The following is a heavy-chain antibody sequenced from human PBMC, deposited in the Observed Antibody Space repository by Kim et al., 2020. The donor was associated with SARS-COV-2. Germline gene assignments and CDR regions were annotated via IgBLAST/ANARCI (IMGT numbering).Heavy chain of an antibody. CDR1: GYSISSSNW. Sequence: SETLSLTCAVSGYSISSSNWWGWIRQPPGKGLEWIGYIYYSGSTYYNPSLKSRVTMSVDTSKNQFSLKLSSVTAVDTAVYYCARNLVRSSGWLSQGAFDIWGQGTMVTVSS. J-gene: IGHJ3*02. CDR3: ARNLVRSSGWLSQGAFDI. D-gene: IGHD6-19*01. CDR2: IYYSGST. V-gene: IGHV4-28*01.